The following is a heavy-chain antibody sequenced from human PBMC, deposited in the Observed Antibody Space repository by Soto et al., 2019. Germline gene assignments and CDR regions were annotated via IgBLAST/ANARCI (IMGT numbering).Heavy chain of an antibody. CDR1: GFTFSSYW. J-gene: IGHJ4*01. V-gene: IGHV3-7*01. Sequence: VQLVESGGGLVQPGGSLRVSCAASGFTFSSYWMSWVRQAPGKGLEWVANIKQDGSDKYYVDSVKGRFTLSRDNAKNSLQLQMNSLRAEDTAIYFCARVAYGNGWIFDYWGRGTLVTVSS. CDR3: ARVAYGNGWIFDY. CDR2: IKQDGSDK. D-gene: IGHD6-19*01.